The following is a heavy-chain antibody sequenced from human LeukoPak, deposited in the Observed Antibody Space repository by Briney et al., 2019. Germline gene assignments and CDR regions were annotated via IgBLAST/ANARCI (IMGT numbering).Heavy chain of an antibody. J-gene: IGHJ3*02. CDR2: ISYIGST. Sequence: SETLSLTCAVSDDSFSSHYWTWIRQPPGKGLEWIGYISYIGSTNYNPSLKSRVTISIDTSKNQFSLKLTSVAAADTTVYYCARDLVTVTKGFDIWGQGTVVSVSS. CDR1: DDSFSSHY. D-gene: IGHD4-17*01. V-gene: IGHV4-59*11. CDR3: ARDLVTVTKGFDI.